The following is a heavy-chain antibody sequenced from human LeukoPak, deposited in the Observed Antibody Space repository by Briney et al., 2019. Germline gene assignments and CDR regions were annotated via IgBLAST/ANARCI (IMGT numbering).Heavy chain of an antibody. CDR3: ARANYGDLNYYYYMDV. J-gene: IGHJ6*03. CDR1: GGSISSYY. V-gene: IGHV4-39*07. Sequence: SETLSLTCTVSGGSISSYYWGWIRQPPGKGLAWIGSMYYSGSTYYNPSLKSRVTTSINTSKNQFSLKLSSVTAADTAVYYCARANYGDLNYYYYMDVWGKGTTVTVSS. D-gene: IGHD4-17*01. CDR2: MYYSGST.